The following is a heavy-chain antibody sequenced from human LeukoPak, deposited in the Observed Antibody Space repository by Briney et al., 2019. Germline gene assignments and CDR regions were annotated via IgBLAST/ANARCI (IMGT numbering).Heavy chain of an antibody. Sequence: GRSLRLSCAASRFTFTDYGMHWVRQPPGKGLEWVAHIWYDGSGKYYADSVKGRFTISRDNSKNTLYLQMNSLRAEDTAVYYCARDWCGGGSCYYFDHWGQGTPVTVSS. D-gene: IGHD2-15*01. J-gene: IGHJ4*02. V-gene: IGHV3-33*01. CDR1: RFTFTDYG. CDR3: ARDWCGGGSCYYFDH. CDR2: IWYDGSGK.